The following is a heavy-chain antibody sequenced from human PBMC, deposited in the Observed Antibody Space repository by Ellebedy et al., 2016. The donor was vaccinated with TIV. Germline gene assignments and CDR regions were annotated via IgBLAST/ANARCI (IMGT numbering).Heavy chain of an antibody. CDR2: INHSVGT. CDR1: GVSFSGSY. V-gene: IGHV4-34*01. D-gene: IGHD2/OR15-2a*01. J-gene: IGHJ4*02. Sequence: MPSETLSLTCAVYGVSFSGSYWSWIRRPPGKGLEWIGEINHSVGTNPNPSLKSRVTISLDTSKNQFHLKLTSVSAADTADYFCARGLGGGEYFDFWGQGTPVTVSS. CDR3: ARGLGGGEYFDF.